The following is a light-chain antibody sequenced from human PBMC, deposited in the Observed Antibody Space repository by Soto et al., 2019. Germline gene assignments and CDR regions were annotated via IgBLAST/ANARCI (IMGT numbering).Light chain of an antibody. CDR3: QHYNSYSEA. Sequence: DIQVTQSPSSVSASVADRFTITCRASQDIAGYLAWYQQKPGKAPKLLIYKASTLKSGVPSRFSGSGSGTEFTLTISSLQPDDFATYYCQHYNSYSEAFGQGTKVDIK. CDR1: QDIAGY. V-gene: IGKV1-5*03. J-gene: IGKJ1*01. CDR2: KAS.